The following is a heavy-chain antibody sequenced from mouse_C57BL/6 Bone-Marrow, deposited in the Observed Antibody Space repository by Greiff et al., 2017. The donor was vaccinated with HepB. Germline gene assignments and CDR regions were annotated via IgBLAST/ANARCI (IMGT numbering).Heavy chain of an antibody. CDR3: ARGRQLKAMDY. Sequence: VQLQQSGPVLVKPGASVKMSCKASGYTFTDYYMNWVKQSHGKSLEWIGVINPYNGGTSYNQKFKGKATLTVDKSSSTAYMELNSLTSEDSAVYYCARGRQLKAMDYWGQGTSVTVSS. CDR2: INPYNGGT. CDR1: GYTFTDYY. D-gene: IGHD3-2*02. J-gene: IGHJ4*01. V-gene: IGHV1-19*01.